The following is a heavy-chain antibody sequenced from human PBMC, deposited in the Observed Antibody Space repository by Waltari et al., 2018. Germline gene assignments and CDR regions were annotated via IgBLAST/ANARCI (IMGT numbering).Heavy chain of an antibody. V-gene: IGHV1-18*01. CDR2: ISIYNDNA. Sequence: VQLVQSGAEVKEPGTSVKVSCKTYGYTLISYGISRVRQAPGQGLEWMGWISIYNDNANYAQKLQGRVTMTTDTSTSTAYMELRSLRSDDTAVYYCARGDYYDSSGYFRYDNWGQGTLVTVSS. CDR1: GYTLISYG. CDR3: ARGDYYDSSGYFRYDN. D-gene: IGHD3-22*01. J-gene: IGHJ4*02.